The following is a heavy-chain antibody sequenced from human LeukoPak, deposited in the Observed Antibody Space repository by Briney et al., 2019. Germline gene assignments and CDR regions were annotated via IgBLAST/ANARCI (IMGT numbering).Heavy chain of an antibody. CDR2: ISGSGGST. V-gene: IGHV3-23*01. CDR1: GFTFSSYA. J-gene: IGHJ5*02. Sequence: PGGSLRLSCAASGFTFSSYAMSWVGQAPGKGLEWVSAISGSGGSTYYADSVKGRFTISRDNSKNTLYLQMNSLRAEDTAVYYCAKDELLWFGESPHWFDPWGQGTLVTVSS. D-gene: IGHD3-10*01. CDR3: AKDELLWFGESPHWFDP.